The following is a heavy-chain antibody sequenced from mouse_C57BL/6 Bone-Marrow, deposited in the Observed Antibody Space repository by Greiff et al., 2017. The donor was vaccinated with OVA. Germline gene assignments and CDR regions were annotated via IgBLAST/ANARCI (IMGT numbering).Heavy chain of an antibody. CDR1: CYTFTSYW. Sequence: QVQLQQPGAELVKPGASVKLSCKASCYTFTSYWMHWVKQRPGQGLEWIGMIHPNSGSTNYNEKFKSKATLTVDKSSSTAYMQLSSLTSEDSAVYYCARYLLIPYFDYWGQGTTLTVSS. CDR2: IHPNSGST. CDR3: ARYLLIPYFDY. D-gene: IGHD5-1*01. V-gene: IGHV1-64*01. J-gene: IGHJ2*01.